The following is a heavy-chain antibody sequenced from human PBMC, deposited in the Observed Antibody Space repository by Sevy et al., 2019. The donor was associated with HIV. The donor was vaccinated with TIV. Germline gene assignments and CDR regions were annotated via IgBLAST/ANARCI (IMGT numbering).Heavy chain of an antibody. CDR3: ARGQVLRFLEWPTYGMDV. D-gene: IGHD3-3*01. J-gene: IGHJ6*02. CDR2: ISGSGGSGDKT. Sequence: GGSLRLSCAAPGFTFSNYAMNWVRQAPGKGLEWVSGISGSGGSGDKTNYADSVKGRFTISRDNAKNTVYLQINSLRAEDTAVYYCARGQVLRFLEWPTYGMDVWGQGTTVTVSS. CDR1: GFTFSNYA. V-gene: IGHV3-23*01.